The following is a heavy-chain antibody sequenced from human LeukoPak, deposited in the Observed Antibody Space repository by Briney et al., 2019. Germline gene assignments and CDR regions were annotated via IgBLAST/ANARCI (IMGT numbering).Heavy chain of an antibody. CDR2: ISSSGSTI. J-gene: IGHJ3*02. V-gene: IGHV3-11*04. D-gene: IGHD2-2*02. CDR3: ARGPYCSSTSCYNFAFDI. CDR1: GFTFSDYY. Sequence: PGRSLRLSCAASGFTFSDYYMSWIRQAPGKGLEWVSYISSSGSTIYYADSVKGRFTISRDNAKNSLYLQMNSLRAEDTAVYYCARGPYCSSTSCYNFAFDIWGQGTMVTVSS.